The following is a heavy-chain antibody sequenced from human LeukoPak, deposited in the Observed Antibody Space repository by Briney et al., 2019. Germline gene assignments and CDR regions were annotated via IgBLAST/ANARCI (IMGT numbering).Heavy chain of an antibody. J-gene: IGHJ3*02. V-gene: IGHV4-39*07. CDR2: IYYSGST. D-gene: IGHD6-13*01. CDR3: ASPEGVEGIAAAGNIGAFDI. Sequence: SETLSLTCTVSGGSISSSSYYWGWIRQPPGKGLEWIGSIYYSGSTYYNPSLKSRVTISVDTSKNQFSLKLSSVTAADTAVYYCASPEGVEGIAAAGNIGAFDIWGQGTMVTVSS. CDR1: GGSISSSSYY.